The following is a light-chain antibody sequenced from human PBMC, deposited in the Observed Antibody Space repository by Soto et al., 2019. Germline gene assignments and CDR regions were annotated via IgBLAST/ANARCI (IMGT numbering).Light chain of an antibody. Sequence: DIQMTQSPSSLSASVGDRVTITCRASQNISDYLNWYQQKPGTAPKLLIYAASGLQSGVPSRFSGRGSGTDFTLTISSLQPEDSATYYCQQSYSTPRSFGQGTKLEIK. CDR3: QQSYSTPRS. V-gene: IGKV1-39*01. CDR2: AAS. CDR1: QNISDY. J-gene: IGKJ2*01.